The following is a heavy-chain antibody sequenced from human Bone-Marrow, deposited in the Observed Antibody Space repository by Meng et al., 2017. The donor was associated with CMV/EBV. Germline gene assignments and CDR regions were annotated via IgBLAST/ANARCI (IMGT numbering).Heavy chain of an antibody. CDR2: ISSSSSSI. CDR1: GFTFRNYN. CDR3: AVLAYCGGDCYS. D-gene: IGHD2-21*01. J-gene: IGHJ5*02. V-gene: IGHV3-48*04. Sequence: GGSLRLSCAASGFTFRNYNMNWVRQAPGKGLEWVSYISSSSSSIYYADSVKGRFTISRDNAKNSLYLQMNSLRAEDTAVYYCAVLAYCGGDCYSWGQGTLVTVSS.